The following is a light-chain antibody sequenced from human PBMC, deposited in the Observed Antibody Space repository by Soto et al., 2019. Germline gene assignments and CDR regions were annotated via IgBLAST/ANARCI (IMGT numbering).Light chain of an antibody. J-gene: IGLJ3*02. V-gene: IGLV1-40*01. CDR2: GNS. CDR3: QSYDSSLSGWV. Sequence: QSVLTQPPSVSGAPGQMVTISCTGSSSNIGAGYDVHWYQQLPGTAPKLLIYGNSNRPSRVPDRFSGSKPGTSASLAITGLQAEDEADYYCQSYDSSLSGWVFGGGTKLTVL. CDR1: SSNIGAGYD.